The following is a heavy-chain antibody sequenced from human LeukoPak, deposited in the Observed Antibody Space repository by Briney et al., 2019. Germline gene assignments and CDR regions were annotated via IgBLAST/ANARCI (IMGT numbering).Heavy chain of an antibody. J-gene: IGHJ4*02. CDR1: GGSISSYY. CDR3: ARRGRGIAVAGLGD. D-gene: IGHD6-19*01. Sequence: SETLSLTCTVSGGSISSYYWSWIRQPAGKGLEWIGRIYTSGSTSYNPSLKSRVTISVDTSKNQFSLKLSSVTAADTAVYYCARRGRGIAVAGLGDWGQGTLVTVSS. CDR2: IYTSGST. V-gene: IGHV4-4*07.